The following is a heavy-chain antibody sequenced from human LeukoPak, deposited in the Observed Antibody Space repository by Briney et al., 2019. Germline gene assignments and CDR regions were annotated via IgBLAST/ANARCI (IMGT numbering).Heavy chain of an antibody. Sequence: GGSLRLSCAASGCTFSSYWMSWVRQAPGKGLEWVANIKQDGSEKYYVDSVKGRFTISRDNAKNSLYLQMNSLRAEDTAVYYCARVSILTGYYFDYWGQGTLVTVSS. CDR1: GCTFSSYW. J-gene: IGHJ4*02. CDR2: IKQDGSEK. D-gene: IGHD3-9*01. V-gene: IGHV3-7*01. CDR3: ARVSILTGYYFDY.